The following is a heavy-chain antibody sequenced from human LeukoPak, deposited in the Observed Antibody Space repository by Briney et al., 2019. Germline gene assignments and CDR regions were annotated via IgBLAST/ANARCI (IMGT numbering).Heavy chain of an antibody. Sequence: ASVKVSCKASGYTFTGYYMHWVRRAPGQGLEWMGWINPNSGGTNYAQKFQGWVTMTRDTSISTAYMELSRLRSDDTAVYYCARELLWFGEPYYYYGMDVWGQGTTVTVSS. CDR2: INPNSGGT. CDR3: ARELLWFGEPYYYYGMDV. CDR1: GYTFTGYY. D-gene: IGHD3-10*01. J-gene: IGHJ6*02. V-gene: IGHV1-2*04.